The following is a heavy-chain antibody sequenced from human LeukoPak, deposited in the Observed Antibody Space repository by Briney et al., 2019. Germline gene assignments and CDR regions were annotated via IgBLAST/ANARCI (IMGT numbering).Heavy chain of an antibody. V-gene: IGHV3-53*01. CDR2: IYSGGST. J-gene: IGHJ2*01. Sequence: GGSLRLSCAASGFTVSSNYMSWVRQAPGKGLEWVSVIYSGGSTYYADSVKGRFTISRDNSKNTLYLQMNSLRAEDTAVYYCARLGATSTWYFDLWGRGTLVTVSS. D-gene: IGHD1-26*01. CDR3: ARLGATSTWYFDL. CDR1: GFTVSSNY.